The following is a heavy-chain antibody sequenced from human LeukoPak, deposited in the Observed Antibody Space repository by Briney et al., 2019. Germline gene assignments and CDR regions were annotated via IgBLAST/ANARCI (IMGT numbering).Heavy chain of an antibody. CDR2: IYTGGTT. Sequence: GGSLRLSCAASRFTVSSNYMSWVRQAPGKELEWVSVIYTGGTTYYADSVKGRFTISRDDSDNTLYLQINSLRAEDTAIYYCARDRGHGFDYWGQGTLVTVSS. CDR3: ARDRGHGFDY. CDR1: RFTVSSNY. J-gene: IGHJ4*02. V-gene: IGHV3-53*01.